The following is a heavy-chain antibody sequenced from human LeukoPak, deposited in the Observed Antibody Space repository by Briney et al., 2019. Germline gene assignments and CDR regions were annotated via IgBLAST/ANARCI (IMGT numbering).Heavy chain of an antibody. CDR3: AKRRGLELLYYYYMDV. Sequence: GGSLRLSCAASGFTFSDYYMSWIRQVPGKGLEWVSSISSSGTTIYYADSVKGRFTISRDNAKNSLYLQMNSLRAEDTAVYYCAKRRGLELLYYYYMDVWGKGTTVTISS. V-gene: IGHV3-11*01. J-gene: IGHJ6*03. CDR1: GFTFSDYY. CDR2: ISSSGTTI. D-gene: IGHD1-7*01.